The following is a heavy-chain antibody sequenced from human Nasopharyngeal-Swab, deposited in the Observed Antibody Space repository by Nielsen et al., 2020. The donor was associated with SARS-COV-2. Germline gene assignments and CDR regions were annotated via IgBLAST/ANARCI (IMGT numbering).Heavy chain of an antibody. V-gene: IGHV4-39*07. CDR3: ARDPRAERITIVGVVIRPGTFDI. D-gene: IGHD3-3*01. CDR2: IYYSGST. J-gene: IGHJ3*02. Sequence: WIRQPPGKGLEWIGSIYYSGSTYYNSSLKSRVTISVDTSKNQFSLKLTSVTAADTALYYCARDPRAERITIVGVVIRPGTFDIWGQGTMVTVSS.